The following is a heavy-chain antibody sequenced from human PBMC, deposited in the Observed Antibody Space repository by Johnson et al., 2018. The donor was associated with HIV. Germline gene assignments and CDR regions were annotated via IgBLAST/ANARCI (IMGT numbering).Heavy chain of an antibody. CDR1: GFTVSSNY. Sequence: VQLVESGGGLIQPGGSLRLSCAASGFTVSSNYMSWVRQAPGKGLEWVSVIYSGGSTYYAASVTGRFTISRDNSKNTVYLQMGSLRAEDMAVYYCAREGVGVNAFDIWGQGTMVTVSS. V-gene: IGHV3-66*03. J-gene: IGHJ3*02. D-gene: IGHD1-26*01. CDR3: AREGVGVNAFDI. CDR2: IYSGGST.